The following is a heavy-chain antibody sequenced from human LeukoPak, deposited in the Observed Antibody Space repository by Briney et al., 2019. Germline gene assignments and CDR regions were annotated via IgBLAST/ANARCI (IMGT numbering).Heavy chain of an antibody. CDR1: GFTFSSHW. J-gene: IGHJ4*02. Sequence: GGSLRLSCAASGFTFSSHWMHWVRQAPGKGLVWVSRINSDGSSISYADSVKGRFTISRDNAKNTLYLQMNSLRAEDTAVYYCAKDQLRYYDSSGYYRLWGQGALVTVSS. CDR2: INSDGSSI. CDR3: AKDQLRYYDSSGYYRL. V-gene: IGHV3-74*01. D-gene: IGHD3-22*01.